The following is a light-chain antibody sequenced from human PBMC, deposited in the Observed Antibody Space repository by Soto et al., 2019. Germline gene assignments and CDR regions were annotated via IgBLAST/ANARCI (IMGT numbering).Light chain of an antibody. J-gene: IGKJ1*01. V-gene: IGKV1-27*01. CDR3: HKYNSASWT. Sequence: DIQMTQSPSSLSASVGDRVTITCRASQGISNYLAWYQQKPGKVPKLLIYAASTLHSGVPSRFSGSGSGTDFTLTISSLQTEDVATYDCHKYNSASWTFGQGTKVEIK. CDR2: AAS. CDR1: QGISNY.